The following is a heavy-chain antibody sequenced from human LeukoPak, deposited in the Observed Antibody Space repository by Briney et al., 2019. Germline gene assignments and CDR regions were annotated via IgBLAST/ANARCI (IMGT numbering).Heavy chain of an antibody. Sequence: ASVKVSCKASGGTFSSYAISWVRQAPGQGLEWMGGIIPIFGTANYAQKFQGRVTITADESTSTAYMELSSLRSEDTAVYYCARAYYDSSGYLVVPPTFYFDYWGQGTLVTVSS. J-gene: IGHJ4*02. CDR2: IIPIFGTA. CDR3: ARAYYDSSGYLVVPPTFYFDY. CDR1: GGTFSSYA. V-gene: IGHV1-69*13. D-gene: IGHD3-22*01.